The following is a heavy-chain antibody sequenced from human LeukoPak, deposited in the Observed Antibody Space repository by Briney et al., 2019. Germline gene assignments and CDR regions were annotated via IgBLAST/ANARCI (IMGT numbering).Heavy chain of an antibody. J-gene: IGHJ4*02. CDR3: ARVFHLIDH. V-gene: IGHV3-74*01. CDR2: INNDGSDM. CDR1: GFTFSRYW. Sequence: PGGSLRLSCAASGFTFSRYWMSWVRQAPGKGLVWVSRINNDGSDMSYADSVKGRFTISRDNAKNTLYLQMNSLRVEDTAVYYCARVFHLIDHWGQGTLVTVSS.